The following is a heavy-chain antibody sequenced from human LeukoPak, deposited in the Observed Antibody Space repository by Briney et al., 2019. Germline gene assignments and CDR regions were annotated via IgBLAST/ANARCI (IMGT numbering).Heavy chain of an antibody. CDR1: GVSFSNYY. CDR3: ARRWNYGRNYYIDV. Sequence: SETLSLTCAVSGVSFSNYYWSWVRQTPGKGMECIGEINDSGRTNDNPSLMSRVTVSVDTSKNQFSLRLTSVTATDTAVYYCARRWNYGRNYYIDVWGKGATVSVSS. D-gene: IGHD1-7*01. CDR2: INDSGRT. V-gene: IGHV4-34*01. J-gene: IGHJ6*03.